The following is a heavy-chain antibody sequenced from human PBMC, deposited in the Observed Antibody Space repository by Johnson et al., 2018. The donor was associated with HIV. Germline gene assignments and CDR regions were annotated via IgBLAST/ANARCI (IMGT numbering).Heavy chain of an antibody. CDR3: AKKTYAAFYI. Sequence: QVQLVESGGGVVQPGRSMRLSCAASGFTFSSYDLHWVRQAPGKGLEWVAVISYDGSTKYYADSVRGRFTISRDNSKNTLYLQMNSLRADDTAVDYCAKKTYAAFYIWGQGKMVTVSS. CDR2: ISYDGSTK. CDR1: GFTFSSYD. V-gene: IGHV3-30*04. J-gene: IGHJ3*02.